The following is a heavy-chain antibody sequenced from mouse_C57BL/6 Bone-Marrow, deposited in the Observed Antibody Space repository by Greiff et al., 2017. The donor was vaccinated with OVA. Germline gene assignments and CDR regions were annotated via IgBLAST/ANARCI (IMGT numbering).Heavy chain of an antibody. Sequence: VQLKESGPGLVQPSQSLSITCTVSGFSLTSYGVHWVRQSPGKGLEWLGVIWSGGSTDYNAAFISRLSISKDNSKRQVFFKMNSRQADDTAIYYCARNYYGSSNYAMDYWGQGTAVTVSS. CDR1: GFSLTSYG. D-gene: IGHD1-1*01. CDR3: ARNYYGSSNYAMDY. CDR2: IWSGGST. J-gene: IGHJ4*01. V-gene: IGHV2-2*01.